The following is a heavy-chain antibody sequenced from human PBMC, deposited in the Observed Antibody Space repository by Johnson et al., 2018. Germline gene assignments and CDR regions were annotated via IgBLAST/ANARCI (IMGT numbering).Heavy chain of an antibody. Sequence: QVQLVQSGGGVVQPGRSLRLSCAASGFTFSSYGMHWVRQAPGKGLEWVAVISYDGSNEYYADSVKGRFTISRDNSKNTLFLQMNSLRGEDTAVYYCAKGIGERRRSPYYYYYMDVWGKGTTVTVSS. CDR3: AKGIGERRRSPYYYYYMDV. CDR1: GFTFSSYG. CDR2: ISYDGSNE. D-gene: IGHD1-1*01. J-gene: IGHJ6*03. V-gene: IGHV3-30*18.